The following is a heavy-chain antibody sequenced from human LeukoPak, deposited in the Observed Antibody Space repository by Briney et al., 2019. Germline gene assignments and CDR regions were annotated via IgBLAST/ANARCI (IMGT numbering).Heavy chain of an antibody. CDR3: ARGIDY. V-gene: IGHV3-NL1*01. J-gene: IGHJ4*02. Sequence: GGSLRLSCAASGCTFSSYGMHWFRQAPGKELEWVSVIYTGGGRYYADSVRGRFTISRDTSKNMVFLQMNSLRVEDTAVYYCARGIDYWGRGTLVTVSS. CDR1: GCTFSSYG. CDR2: IYTGGGR.